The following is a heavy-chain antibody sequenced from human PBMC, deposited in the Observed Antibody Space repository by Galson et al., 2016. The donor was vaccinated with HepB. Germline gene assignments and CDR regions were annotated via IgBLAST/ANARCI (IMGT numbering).Heavy chain of an antibody. V-gene: IGHV1-69*13. CDR3: ASLTMLRGVMVVPY. D-gene: IGHD3-10*01. CDR2: FIPSFGTA. CDR1: GDNFSNYA. Sequence: SVKVSCKASGDNFSNYAFSWVRRAPGLGLEWMGRFIPSFGTASYTQNFQDRVTITADESATTIYLELSSLRSEDTAVYYCASLTMLRGVMVVPYWDQGTLVTVSS. J-gene: IGHJ4*02.